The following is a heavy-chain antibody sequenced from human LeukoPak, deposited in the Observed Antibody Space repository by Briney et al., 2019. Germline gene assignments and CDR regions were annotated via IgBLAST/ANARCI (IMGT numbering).Heavy chain of an antibody. J-gene: IGHJ3*02. CDR3: HSSSWYQDAFDI. Sequence: SETLSLTCTVSGGSISSSSYYWGWIRQPPGKGLEWIVSIYYSGSTYYNPSLKSRVTISVDTYKKQFSLKLSSVTAADTAVYYCHSSSWYQDAFDIWGQGTMVTVSS. V-gene: IGHV4-39*01. D-gene: IGHD6-13*01. CDR1: GGSISSSSYY. CDR2: IYYSGST.